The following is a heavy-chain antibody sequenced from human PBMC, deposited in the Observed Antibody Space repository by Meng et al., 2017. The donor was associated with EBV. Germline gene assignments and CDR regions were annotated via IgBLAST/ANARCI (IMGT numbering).Heavy chain of an antibody. CDR2: ISGSGGST. Sequence: RLASGGCLLLPGGLLRPSCAASGFPFSSDAMYWVRQAPGKGLEWVSAISGSGGSTYYAAAVKGRFTISRDNSKNTLYLQMNSLRAEDTAVYYCAKVNQLLGGNDYWGQGTLVTVSS. D-gene: IGHD1-26*01. CDR3: AKVNQLLGGNDY. CDR1: GFPFSSDA. V-gene: IGHV3-23*01. J-gene: IGHJ4*02.